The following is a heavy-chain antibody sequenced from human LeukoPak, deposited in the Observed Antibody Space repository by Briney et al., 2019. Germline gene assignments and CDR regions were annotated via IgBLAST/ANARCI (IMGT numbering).Heavy chain of an antibody. V-gene: IGHV3-64D*09. Sequence: GGSLRLSCSASGFTFSSYAMHWVRQAPGKGLEYVSAISSNGGSTYNADSVKSRFTISRDNSKNTLYLQMSSLRAEDTAVYYCVKGPTGRYFDWLDYWGQGTLVTVSS. J-gene: IGHJ4*02. D-gene: IGHD3-9*01. CDR2: ISSNGGST. CDR1: GFTFSSYA. CDR3: VKGPTGRYFDWLDY.